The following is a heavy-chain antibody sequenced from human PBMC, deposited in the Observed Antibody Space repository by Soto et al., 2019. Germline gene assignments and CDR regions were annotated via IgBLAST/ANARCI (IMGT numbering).Heavy chain of an antibody. J-gene: IGHJ4*02. CDR2: IIPMLGMS. CDR3: ATSYGSGSRPFDY. Sequence: QVQLVQSGAEVKKPGSSVKVSCKASGDTFNFYTISWVRQAPGQGLEWMGRIIPMLGMSNYAQKSQDRVTIIADKSTSTAYMQLSSLRSEDTAIYYCATSYGSGSRPFDYWGQGTLVTVSS. D-gene: IGHD3-10*01. CDR1: GDTFNFYT. V-gene: IGHV1-69*02.